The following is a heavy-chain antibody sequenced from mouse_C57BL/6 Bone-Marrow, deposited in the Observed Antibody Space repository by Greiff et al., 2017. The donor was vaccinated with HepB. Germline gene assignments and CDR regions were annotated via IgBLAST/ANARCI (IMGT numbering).Heavy chain of an antibody. CDR1: GFTFSDFY. CDR3: ARDARTVDYAMDY. CDR2: SRNKANDYTT. V-gene: IGHV7-1*01. D-gene: IGHD1-1*01. Sequence: EVNVVESGGGLVQSGRSLRLSCATSGFTFSDFYMEWVRQAPGKGLEWIAASRNKANDYTTEYSASVKGRFIVSRDTSQSILYLQMKALRAEDTAIYYCARDARTVDYAMDYWGQGTSVTVSS. J-gene: IGHJ4*01.